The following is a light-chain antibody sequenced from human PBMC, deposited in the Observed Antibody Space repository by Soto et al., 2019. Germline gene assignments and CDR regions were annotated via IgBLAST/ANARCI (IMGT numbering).Light chain of an antibody. Sequence: QSVLTQPPSASGSPGQSVTISCTGTSSDVGGYNNVSWYQQHPGKAPKLMIFEVTERPSGVPDRFSGSKSGNTASLTVSGLQAEDEADYYCSSYAGSNNFGVFGTGTKVTVL. CDR1: SSDVGGYNN. CDR3: SSYAGSNNFGV. J-gene: IGLJ1*01. V-gene: IGLV2-8*01. CDR2: EVT.